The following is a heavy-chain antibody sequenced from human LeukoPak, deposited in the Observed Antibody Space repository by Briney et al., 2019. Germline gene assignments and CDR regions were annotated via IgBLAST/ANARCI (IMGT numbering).Heavy chain of an antibody. D-gene: IGHD1-26*01. CDR1: GGSINNHY. CDR3: ATNRAGTYDRPFDI. J-gene: IGHJ3*02. CDR2: IRYTGTT. V-gene: IGHV4-59*08. Sequence: SETRSLTCIVSGGSINNHYWTWIRQTPGKGLEWIGDIRYTGTTKYNPSLKSRVTISIDTSKNQFSLELSSVTATDTAVYFCATNRAGTYDRPFDIWGQGTMVTVSS.